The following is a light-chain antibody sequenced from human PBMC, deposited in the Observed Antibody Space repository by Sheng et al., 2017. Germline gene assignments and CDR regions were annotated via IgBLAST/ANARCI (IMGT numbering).Light chain of an antibody. Sequence: QSALTQPASVSGSPGQSITISCTGTSSDIGNYDLVSWYQQHPGKVPKLMIYEGSQRPSGVSNRFSGSKSGNTASLTISGLQAEDEADYYCSSYTSSSTLYVFGTGTKVTVL. CDR3: SSYTSSSTLYV. CDR2: EGS. J-gene: IGLJ1*01. V-gene: IGLV2-14*02. CDR1: SSDIGNYDL.